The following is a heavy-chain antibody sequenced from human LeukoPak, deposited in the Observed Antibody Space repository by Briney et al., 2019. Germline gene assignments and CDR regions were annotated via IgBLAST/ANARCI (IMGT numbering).Heavy chain of an antibody. CDR2: IYSGGTT. Sequence: GGSLRLSYAASGFTVSPNYMTWVRQAPGKGLEWVSVIYSGGTTYYADSVKGRFSISRDNSKNTLYLQMNSLRAEDTAVYYCARYDYGRSGFDYWGQGTLVTVSS. CDR3: ARYDYGRSGFDY. CDR1: GFTVSPNY. V-gene: IGHV3-66*01. D-gene: IGHD5-12*01. J-gene: IGHJ4*02.